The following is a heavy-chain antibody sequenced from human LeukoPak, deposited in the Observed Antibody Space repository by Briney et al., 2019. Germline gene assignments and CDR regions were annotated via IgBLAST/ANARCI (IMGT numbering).Heavy chain of an antibody. Sequence: GGSLRLSCGASGFTFSSYSMSWVRQDPGKGLEWVSSISDDSNYIYYADSVEGRFTISRDNAKNSLYLQMNSLRAEDTAVYYCANHLACGSTSCPPFDYWGQGTLVTVSS. J-gene: IGHJ4*02. V-gene: IGHV3-21*01. CDR2: ISDDSNYI. CDR1: GFTFSSYS. D-gene: IGHD2-2*01. CDR3: ANHLACGSTSCPPFDY.